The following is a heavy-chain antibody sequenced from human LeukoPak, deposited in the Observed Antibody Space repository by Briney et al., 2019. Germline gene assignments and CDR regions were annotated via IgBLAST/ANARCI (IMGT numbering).Heavy chain of an antibody. J-gene: IGHJ6*02. CDR3: ARESAPSYYGSGSNVPATLYYYYGMDV. Sequence: ASVKVSCKASGYTFTSYYMHWVRQAPGQGLEWMGWINPNSGGTNYAQKFQGRVTMTRDTSISTAYMELSRLRSDDTAVYYCARESAPSYYGSGSNVPATLYYYYGMDVWGQGTTVTVSS. D-gene: IGHD3-10*01. V-gene: IGHV1-2*02. CDR1: GYTFTSYY. CDR2: INPNSGGT.